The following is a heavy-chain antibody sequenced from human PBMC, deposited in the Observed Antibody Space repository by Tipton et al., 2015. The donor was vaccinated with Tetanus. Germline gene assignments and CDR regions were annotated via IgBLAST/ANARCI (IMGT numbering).Heavy chain of an antibody. V-gene: IGHV4-59*01. Sequence: GLVKPSETLSLTCSVSGGSITPYYWTWIRQPPGKGLEWIGYIFYGGATNYNPSLGSRLTISVDTSKNQFSLKLTSVTAADTAVYYCARRLADYNAGGMDVWGPETTVTVSS. D-gene: IGHD5-12*01. CDR2: IFYGGAT. J-gene: IGHJ6*02. CDR3: ARRLADYNAGGMDV. CDR1: GGSITPYY.